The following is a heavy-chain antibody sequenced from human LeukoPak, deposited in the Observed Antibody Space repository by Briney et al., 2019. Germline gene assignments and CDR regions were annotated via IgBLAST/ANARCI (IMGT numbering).Heavy chain of an antibody. V-gene: IGHV4-39*01. D-gene: IGHD3-16*01. CDR2: IYYSGST. J-gene: IGHJ4*02. CDR1: GGSISSSSYY. CDR3: ARIRGITYYFGY. Sequence: PSETLSLTCTVSGGSISSSSYYWGWIRQPPGKGLEWIGSIYYSGSTYYNPSLKSRVTISVDTSKNQFSLKLSSVTAADTAVYYWARIRGITYYFGYWGQGTLVTVSS.